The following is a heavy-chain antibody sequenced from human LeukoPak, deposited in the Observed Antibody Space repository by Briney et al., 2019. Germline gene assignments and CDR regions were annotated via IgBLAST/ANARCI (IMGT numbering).Heavy chain of an antibody. J-gene: IGHJ5*02. Sequence: PGGSLRLSCAASGFTFRNFAMSWVRQAPGKGLDWVSTVSASGGDTYYADSVKGRFTISRDNAKNSVYLQMNSLRADDTAVYYCAREGGYGSGRGWFDPWGQGTLVTVSS. V-gene: IGHV3-23*01. CDR2: VSASGGDT. D-gene: IGHD3-10*01. CDR1: GFTFRNFA. CDR3: AREGGYGSGRGWFDP.